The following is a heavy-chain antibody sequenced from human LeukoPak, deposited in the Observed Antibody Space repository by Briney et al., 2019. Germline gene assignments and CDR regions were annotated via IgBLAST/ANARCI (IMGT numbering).Heavy chain of an antibody. CDR2: LAYDGTNK. CDR1: GFTFSSYG. D-gene: IGHD1-14*01. V-gene: IGHV3-30*12. Sequence: PGGSLRLSCAASGFTFSSYGMHWVRQPPGKGLEWVTLLAYDGTNKQYADSVKGRFTISRDNSQNTVDLQMDSLRAEDTAVYYCARGGPLGDTNRFDFWGQGILVTVSS. CDR3: ARGGPLGDTNRFDF. J-gene: IGHJ4*02.